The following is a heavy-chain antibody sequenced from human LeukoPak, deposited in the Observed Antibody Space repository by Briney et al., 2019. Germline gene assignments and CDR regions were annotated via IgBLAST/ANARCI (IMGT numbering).Heavy chain of an antibody. V-gene: IGHV4-59*08. CDR3: ATLQGYRLDY. J-gene: IGHJ4*02. Sequence: TSETLSLTCTVSGGSISSYYWSWIRQPPGKGLEWIAYIYYSGSTNYNPSLKSRVIISVDTSKNQFSLKLSSVTAADTAVYYCATLQGYRLDYWGQGTLVTVSS. CDR2: IYYSGST. D-gene: IGHD5-18*01. CDR1: GGSISSYY.